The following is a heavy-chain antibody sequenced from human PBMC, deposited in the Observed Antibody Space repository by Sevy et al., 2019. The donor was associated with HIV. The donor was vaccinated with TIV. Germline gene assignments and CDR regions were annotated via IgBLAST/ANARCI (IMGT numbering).Heavy chain of an antibody. CDR2: ISGSGGST. J-gene: IGHJ4*02. V-gene: IGHV3-23*01. Sequence: GGSLRLSCAASGFTFSSYAMSWVRQAPGKGLEWGSAISGSGGSTYYADSVKGRFTISRDNSKNTLYLQMNSLRAEDTAVYYCAKDTYYDFWSGYYRDYWGQGTLVTVSS. D-gene: IGHD3-3*01. CDR3: AKDTYYDFWSGYYRDY. CDR1: GFTFSSYA.